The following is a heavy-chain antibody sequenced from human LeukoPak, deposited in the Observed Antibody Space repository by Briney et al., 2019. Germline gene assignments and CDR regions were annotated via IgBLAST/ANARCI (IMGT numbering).Heavy chain of an antibody. J-gene: IGHJ4*02. D-gene: IGHD6-6*01. V-gene: IGHV4-38-2*02. Sequence: SETLSLTCTVSGYSISSGYYWGWIRQPPGKRLEWVGSIHSSGNTYYNPTLKSRVTISVDRSKNQFSLKLSSVTAADTAVYYCALGGAARSKGPFDYWGQGTLVTVSS. CDR3: ALGGAARSKGPFDY. CDR2: IHSSGNT. CDR1: GYSISSGYY.